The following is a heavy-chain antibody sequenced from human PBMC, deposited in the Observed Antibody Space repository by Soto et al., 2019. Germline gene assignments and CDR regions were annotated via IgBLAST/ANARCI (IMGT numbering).Heavy chain of an antibody. CDR1: GGSFSGNY. Sequence: PSETLSLTCAVYGGSFSGNYWSWIRQPPGKGLEWIGEINHSGSTNYNPSLKSRVTISVDTSKNQFSLKLSSVTAADTAVYYCASIVITGTTSYYYYYMDVWGKGTTVTVSS. V-gene: IGHV4-34*01. J-gene: IGHJ6*03. D-gene: IGHD1-7*01. CDR2: INHSGST. CDR3: ASIVITGTTSYYYYYMDV.